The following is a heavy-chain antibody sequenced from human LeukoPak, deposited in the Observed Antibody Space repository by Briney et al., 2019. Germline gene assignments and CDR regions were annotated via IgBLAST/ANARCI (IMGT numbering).Heavy chain of an antibody. CDR1: GFTFSSNW. CDR3: AGGTGFIIKD. J-gene: IGHJ4*02. D-gene: IGHD3-9*01. Sequence: GGSLRLSCAASGFTFSSNWMHWVRQAPGKGLVWVSRINEDGSTTNYADSVKGRSTIFRDNAKNTLYLQMNSLRTEDTAVYYCAGGTGFIIKDWGQGTLVTVSS. CDR2: INEDGSTT. V-gene: IGHV3-74*01.